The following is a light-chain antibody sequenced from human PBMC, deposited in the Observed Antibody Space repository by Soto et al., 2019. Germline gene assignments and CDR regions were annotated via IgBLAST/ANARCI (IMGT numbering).Light chain of an antibody. CDR1: QSVRSSY. V-gene: IGKV3-20*01. CDR3: QHYGSTPKT. Sequence: EIVLTQSPGTLSLSPGERATLSCRASQSVRSSYLAWFQQKPGQAPRLLIYGASSRATGIPDRFSGSESGTDFTFTISRLEPEDFAVYYCQHYGSTPKTFVQGTKLEIK. CDR2: GAS. J-gene: IGKJ2*01.